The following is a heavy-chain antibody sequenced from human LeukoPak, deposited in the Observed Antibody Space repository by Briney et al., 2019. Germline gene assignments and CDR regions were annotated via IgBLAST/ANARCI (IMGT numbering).Heavy chain of an antibody. J-gene: IGHJ4*02. CDR3: ATPLAYGDYGLDY. V-gene: IGHV1-24*01. Sequence: ASVNVSSKVSGYTPTELSMHWVRQAPGKGHEKMGGFDPEDGETIYAQKFQGRVTITEDTTTDTAYLKLSRLRSEDTAVYYCATPLAYGDYGLDYWGQGTLVTVSS. CDR2: FDPEDGET. CDR1: GYTPTELS. D-gene: IGHD4-17*01.